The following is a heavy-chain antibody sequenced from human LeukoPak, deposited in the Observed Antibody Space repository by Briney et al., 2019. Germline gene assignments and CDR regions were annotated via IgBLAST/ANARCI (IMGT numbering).Heavy chain of an antibody. J-gene: IGHJ4*02. CDR1: GFTFSSYG. Sequence: PGRSLRLSCAASGFTFSSYGMHWVRQAPGKGLEWVAVISYDGSNKYYADSVKGRFTISRDNAKNSLYLQMSSLRGEDTALYYCAKDRRNDFDYWGQGTLVTVSS. CDR2: ISYDGSNK. V-gene: IGHV3-30*18. D-gene: IGHD1-14*01. CDR3: AKDRRNDFDY.